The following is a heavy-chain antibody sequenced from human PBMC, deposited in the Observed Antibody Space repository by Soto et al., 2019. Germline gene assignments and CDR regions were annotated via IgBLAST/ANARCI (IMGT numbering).Heavy chain of an antibody. V-gene: IGHV1-18*01. D-gene: IGHD3-3*01. CDR1: VYTFTSYG. CDR3: ARDPITIFGVVHSYYYYYGMDV. CDR2: ISAYNGNT. J-gene: IGHJ6*02. Sequence: GXSVKVYCKASVYTFTSYGISWVRQAPGQGLEWVGWISAYNGNTNYAQKLQGRVTMTTDTSTSTAYMELRSLRSDDTAVYYCARDPITIFGVVHSYYYYYGMDVSGQGTTVTVSS.